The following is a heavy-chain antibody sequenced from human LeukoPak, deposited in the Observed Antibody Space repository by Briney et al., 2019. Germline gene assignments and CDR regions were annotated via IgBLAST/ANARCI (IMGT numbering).Heavy chain of an antibody. CDR3: ARDLNDYGDYKIFYFDY. CDR1: GFTFSSYS. Sequence: AGGSLRLSCAASGFTFSSYSMNWVRQAPGKGLEWVSSISSSSSYIYYADSVKGRFTISRDNAKNSLYLQMNSLRAEDTAVYYCARDLNDYGDYKIFYFDYWGQGTLVTVSS. D-gene: IGHD4-17*01. CDR2: ISSSSSYI. J-gene: IGHJ4*02. V-gene: IGHV3-21*01.